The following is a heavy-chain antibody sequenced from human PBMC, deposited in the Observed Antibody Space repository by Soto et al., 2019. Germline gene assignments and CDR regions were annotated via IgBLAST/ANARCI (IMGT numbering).Heavy chain of an antibody. CDR3: ARPCTGGTCFHLDY. J-gene: IGHJ4*02. CDR1: GYPFTWFA. D-gene: IGHD2-8*02. CDR2: LHAGSGDT. Sequence: GASVRAYYRASGYPFTWFAIHWERQTPGQRLEWMGWLHAGSGDTKYSQKFQGRVTFTRDTSASTGYMELSSLTSEDTAIYYCARPCTGGTCFHLDYWGQGTQVTVSS. V-gene: IGHV1-3*01.